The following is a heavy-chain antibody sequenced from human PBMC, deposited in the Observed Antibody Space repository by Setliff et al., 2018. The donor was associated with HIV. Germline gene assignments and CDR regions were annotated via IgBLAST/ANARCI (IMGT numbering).Heavy chain of an antibody. CDR1: DVPISAYY. V-gene: IGHV4-59*08. CDR3: ARQRGGRVTIFGVSGGWFDP. Sequence: SETLSLTCTVSDVPISAYYWSWIRQPPVKGLEWIGDIFYTGSTNYNPSLKSRVTISIDTSKNQFTLKLSSVTAADTAVYYCARQRGGRVTIFGVSGGWFDPWGQGTLVTVSS. D-gene: IGHD3-3*01. J-gene: IGHJ5*02. CDR2: IFYTGST.